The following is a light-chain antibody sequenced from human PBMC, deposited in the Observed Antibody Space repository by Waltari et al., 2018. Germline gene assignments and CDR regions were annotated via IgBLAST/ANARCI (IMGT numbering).Light chain of an antibody. Sequence: QSVLTQPPSASGTPGQRVTISCSGSSSNIGSNYVYWYQQHPGTAPKLLFYRNDQRPSGVPDRFSGSKSGTSASLAISGRRSEDEADYYCAAWDDSLSGPVFGGGTKLTVL. CDR1: SSNIGSNY. V-gene: IGLV1-47*01. CDR2: RND. CDR3: AAWDDSLSGPV. J-gene: IGLJ2*01.